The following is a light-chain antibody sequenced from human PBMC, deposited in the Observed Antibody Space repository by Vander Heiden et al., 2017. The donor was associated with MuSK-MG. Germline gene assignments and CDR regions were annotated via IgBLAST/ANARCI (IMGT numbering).Light chain of an antibody. CDR1: TSNIGAGYD. J-gene: IGLJ3*02. V-gene: IGLV1-40*01. Sequence: QSVLTQPPSVSGAPGQRVTFSCTGSTSNIGAGYDVHWYQQLPATAPNLLIYDNANRPSGVPDRFSASKSGTSASLAITGLQAEDEADYYCQSYDNSLNVVFGGGTRLTVL. CDR3: QSYDNSLNVV. CDR2: DNA.